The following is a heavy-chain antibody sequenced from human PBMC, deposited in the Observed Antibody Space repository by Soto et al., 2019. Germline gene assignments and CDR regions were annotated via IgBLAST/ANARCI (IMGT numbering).Heavy chain of an antibody. Sequence: PGPAQKSSGKRCGYSVTSYWSCWVRQVPGKGREWMGIIYTGDSDTRYSPSFQGQVTISANKSISTAYLQWSSLKASDTAIYYCAIRGALPWLKFWGQGTMVTVSS. D-gene: IGHD5-12*01. CDR1: GYSVTSYW. CDR2: IYTGDSDT. V-gene: IGHV5-51*01. CDR3: AIRGALPWLKF. J-gene: IGHJ4*02.